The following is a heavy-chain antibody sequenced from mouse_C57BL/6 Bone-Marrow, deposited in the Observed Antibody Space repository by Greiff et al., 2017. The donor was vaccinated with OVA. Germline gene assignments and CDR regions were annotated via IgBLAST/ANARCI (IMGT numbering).Heavy chain of an antibody. J-gene: IGHJ1*03. Sequence: EVKLVESGEGLVKPGGSLKLSCAASGFTFSSYAMSWVRQTPEKRLEWVAYISSGGDYIYYADTVKGRFTISRDNARNTLYLQMSSLKSEDTAMYYCTRDRGYLPYWYFDVWGTGTTVTVSS. CDR1: GFTFSSYA. CDR3: TRDRGYLPYWYFDV. CDR2: ISSGGDYI. D-gene: IGHD2-2*01. V-gene: IGHV5-9-1*02.